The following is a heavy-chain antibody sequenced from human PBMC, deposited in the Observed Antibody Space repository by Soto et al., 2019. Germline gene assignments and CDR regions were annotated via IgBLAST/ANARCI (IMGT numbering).Heavy chain of an antibody. V-gene: IGHV3-74*01. CDR2: INNDGSHT. CDR3: TTYGIAMAGTYDY. D-gene: IGHD6-19*01. Sequence: LRLSCAASGFTFSSYWMHWVRRSPGKGLLWVSHINNDGSHTTYADSVKGRFTISRDNAKNTLYLQMNSLKTEDTAVYYCTTYGIAMAGTYDYWGQGTLVTVSS. CDR1: GFTFSSYW. J-gene: IGHJ4*02.